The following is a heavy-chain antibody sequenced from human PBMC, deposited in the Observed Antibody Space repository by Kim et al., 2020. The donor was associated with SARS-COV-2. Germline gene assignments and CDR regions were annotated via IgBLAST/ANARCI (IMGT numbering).Heavy chain of an antibody. CDR3: ARARGTYYYDSSGSYDAFDI. J-gene: IGHJ3*02. CDR1: GFTFSSYS. Sequence: GGSLRLFCAASGFTFSSYSMNWVRQAPGKGLEWVSSISSSSSYIYYADSVKGRFTISRDNAKNSLYLQMNSLRAEDTAVYYCARARGTYYYDSSGSYDAFDIWGQGTMVTVSS. V-gene: IGHV3-21*01. D-gene: IGHD3-22*01. CDR2: ISSSSSYI.